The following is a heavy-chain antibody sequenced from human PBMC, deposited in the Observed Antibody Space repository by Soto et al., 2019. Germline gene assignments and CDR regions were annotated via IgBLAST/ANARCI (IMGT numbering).Heavy chain of an antibody. CDR2: IYYSGRT. J-gene: IGHJ4*02. Sequence: QVQLQESGPGLVKPSQTLSLTCTVSGGSISSGGYYWSWIRQHPGKGLEWIGYIYYSGRTYYNPSHKSRVTISVDTSKNQFSLKLSSVTAADTAVYYCARETDGDYFDYWGQGTLVTVSS. CDR1: GGSISSGGYY. D-gene: IGHD4-17*01. CDR3: ARETDGDYFDY. V-gene: IGHV4-31*03.